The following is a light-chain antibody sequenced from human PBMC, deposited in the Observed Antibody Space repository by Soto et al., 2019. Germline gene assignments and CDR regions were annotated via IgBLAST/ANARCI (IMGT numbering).Light chain of an antibody. CDR3: QQHYSLPST. Sequence: DIQMTQSPSSLCGSGGDRVTSTCQASHVISEHLNWYQQKPWKAPELLIYDSSTLEVGVPSRFGGSGSGTDFTPTITGLQPEDITTSYCQQHYSLPSTFGEGTKVDIK. V-gene: IGKV1-33*01. J-gene: IGKJ2*01. CDR2: DSS. CDR1: HVISEH.